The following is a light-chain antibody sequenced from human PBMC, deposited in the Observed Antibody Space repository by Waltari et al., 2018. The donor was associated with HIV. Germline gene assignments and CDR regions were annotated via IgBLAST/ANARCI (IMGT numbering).Light chain of an antibody. Sequence: QSVLTQAPSASGTPGQRVTLSCSGTGSNVGVNFVSWYQQLPGIAPKLLIYSNNERPSRVPDRFSGSKSGTSASLAIGGLRSEDEAVYFCAVWDDSVSGWAFGEGTKLTVL. V-gene: IGLV1-47*01. CDR3: AVWDDSVSGWA. CDR1: GSNVGVNF. CDR2: SNN. J-gene: IGLJ2*01.